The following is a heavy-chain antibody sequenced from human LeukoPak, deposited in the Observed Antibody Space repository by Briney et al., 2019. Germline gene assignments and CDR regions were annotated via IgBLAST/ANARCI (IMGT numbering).Heavy chain of an antibody. V-gene: IGHV1-69*13. CDR2: IIPIFGTA. CDR3: ARDRITVSPNWYYYYGMDV. J-gene: IGHJ6*02. Sequence: ASVNVSCKASGGTFSSYAISWVRQAPGQGLEWMGGIIPIFGTANYAQKFQGRVTITADESTSTAYMELSSLRSEDTAVYYCARDRITVSPNWYYYYGMDVWGQGTTVTVSS. CDR1: GGTFSSYA. D-gene: IGHD4-11*01.